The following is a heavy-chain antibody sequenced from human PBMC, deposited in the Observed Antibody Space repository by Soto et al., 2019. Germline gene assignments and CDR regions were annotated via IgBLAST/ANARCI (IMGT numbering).Heavy chain of an antibody. CDR2: FDPEDGET. CDR1: VYTLTELS. D-gene: IGHD2-8*02. Sequence: GASVKVSCKVSVYTLTELSIHWVRQAPGKGLEWMGGFDPEDGETIYAQKFQGRVTMTEDTSTDTAYMELSSLRSEDTAVYYCATAPLAPWSRSPDYWGQGTLVTVSS. J-gene: IGHJ4*02. CDR3: ATAPLAPWSRSPDY. V-gene: IGHV1-24*01.